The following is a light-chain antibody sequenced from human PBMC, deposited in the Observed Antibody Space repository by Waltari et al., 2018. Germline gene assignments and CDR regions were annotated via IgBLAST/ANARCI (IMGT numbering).Light chain of an antibody. CDR1: SSIVDDYNF. CDR3: FSYASSYTSWV. Sequence: SALTQPRSVSGSPGQSVTISCTGTSSIVDDYNFISWYRLHPGEAPKLMIYDVSKRPSGVPGRFSGSKSGNPASLTISGLQAEDEADYYCFSYASSYTSWVFGGGTKLTVL. V-gene: IGLV2-11*01. J-gene: IGLJ3*02. CDR2: DVS.